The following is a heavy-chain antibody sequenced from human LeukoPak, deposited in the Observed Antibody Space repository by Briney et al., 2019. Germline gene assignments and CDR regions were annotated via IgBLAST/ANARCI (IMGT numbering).Heavy chain of an antibody. CDR2: ISYDGDNK. CDR1: GFTFRSYW. D-gene: IGHD6-19*01. J-gene: IGHJ4*02. Sequence: PGGSLRLSCAASGFTFRSYWMHWVRQAPGKGLEWVAVISYDGDNKYYADFVKGRFTISRDNSKNTLYLQMNSLRAEDTAVYFCAKAKLIAVAGATDSWGQGTLVTVSS. CDR3: AKAKLIAVAGATDS. V-gene: IGHV3-30*18.